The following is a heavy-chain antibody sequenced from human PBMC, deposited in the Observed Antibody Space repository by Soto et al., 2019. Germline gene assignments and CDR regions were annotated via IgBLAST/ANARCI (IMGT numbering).Heavy chain of an antibody. CDR2: ISYDGSNK. Sequence: GGSLRLSCAASGFTFSSYAMHWVRQAPGKGLEWVAVISYDGSNKYYADSVKGRFTISRDNSKNTLYLQMNSLRAEDTAVYYCAREKNDYGDYEELEWVYWGQGTLVTVSS. CDR3: AREKNDYGDYEELEWVY. J-gene: IGHJ4*02. CDR1: GFTFSSYA. D-gene: IGHD4-17*01. V-gene: IGHV3-30-3*01.